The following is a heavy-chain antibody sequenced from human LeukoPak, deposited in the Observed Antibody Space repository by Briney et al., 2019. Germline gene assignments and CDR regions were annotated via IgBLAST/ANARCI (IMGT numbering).Heavy chain of an antibody. Sequence: NPSETLSLTCTVSGGSISSYYWSWIRQPPGKGLEWIGYIYYSGSTNYNPSLKSRVTISVDTSKNQFSLKLSSVTAADTAVYYCARVPLTWDILTGRGWFDPWGQGTLVTVPS. CDR3: ARVPLTWDILTGRGWFDP. V-gene: IGHV4-59*01. CDR1: GGSISSYY. J-gene: IGHJ5*02. CDR2: IYYSGST. D-gene: IGHD3-9*01.